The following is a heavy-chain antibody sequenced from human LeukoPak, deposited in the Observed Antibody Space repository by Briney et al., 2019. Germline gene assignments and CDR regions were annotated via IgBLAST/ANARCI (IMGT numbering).Heavy chain of an antibody. CDR1: GYTFTDYY. J-gene: IGHJ1*01. CDR3: AREDLYYYDSSGSEYFQH. Sequence: ASVKVPCKASGYTFTDYYIHWVRQAPGQGLEWMGWINSNSGNTEYAGAFQGRVTMTRDTSISTACMELSRLRSDDTAVYYCAREDLYYYDSSGSEYFQHWGQGTLVTVSS. V-gene: IGHV1-2*02. D-gene: IGHD3-22*01. CDR2: INSNSGNT.